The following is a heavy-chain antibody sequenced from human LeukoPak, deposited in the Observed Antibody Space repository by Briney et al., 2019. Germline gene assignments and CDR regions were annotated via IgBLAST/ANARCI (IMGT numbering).Heavy chain of an antibody. J-gene: IGHJ4*02. CDR3: ARLVWDTTMADGDIDS. D-gene: IGHD5-18*01. CDR1: GSTFSTDW. CDR2: ISSASTYI. V-gene: IGHV3-21*01. Sequence: PGGSLRLSCAASGSTFSTDWMHWVRQPPGKGLEWVSSISSASTYIYYADSVKGRFTISRGNAKNSLYLQMNRLRAEDTAMYYCARLVWDTTMADGDIDSWGQGTLLIVSS.